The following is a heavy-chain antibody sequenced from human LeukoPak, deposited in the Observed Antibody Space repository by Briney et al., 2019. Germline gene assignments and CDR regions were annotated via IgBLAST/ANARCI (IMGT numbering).Heavy chain of an antibody. CDR1: GGSFSGYY. V-gene: IGHV4-34*01. CDR2: INHSGST. CDR3: ARSTALKGAFDY. Sequence: PSETLSLTCAVYGGSFSGYYWSWIRQPPGKGLEWIGEINHSGSTNYNPSLKSRVTISVDTSKNQFSLKLSSVTAADTAVYYCARSTALKGAFDYWGQGTLVTVSS. J-gene: IGHJ4*02. D-gene: IGHD3-16*01.